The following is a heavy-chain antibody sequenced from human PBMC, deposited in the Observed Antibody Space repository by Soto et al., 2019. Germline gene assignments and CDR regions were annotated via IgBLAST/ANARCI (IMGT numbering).Heavy chain of an antibody. D-gene: IGHD2-2*02. CDR2: IVVGSGNT. V-gene: IGHV1-58*01. Sequence: SVKVSCKASGFTFTSSAVQWVRQARGQRLEWIGWIVVGSGNTNYAQKFQERVTITRDMSTSTAYMELSSLRSEDTAVYYCAAVPGSGYCSSTSCYKNPWGQGTLVTVSS. CDR3: AAVPGSGYCSSTSCYKNP. CDR1: GFTFTSSA. J-gene: IGHJ5*02.